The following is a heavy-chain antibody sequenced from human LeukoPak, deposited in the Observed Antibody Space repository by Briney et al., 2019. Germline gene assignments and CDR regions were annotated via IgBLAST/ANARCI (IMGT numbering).Heavy chain of an antibody. D-gene: IGHD3-16*01. J-gene: IGHJ4*02. CDR2: INHSGST. V-gene: IGHV4-34*01. CDR1: GGSFSGYY. CDR3: ARDEGGGGY. Sequence: PSETLSLTCAVYGGSFSGYYWSWIRQPPGKGLEWIGEINHSGSTNYNLSLESRVTISADMSKKQVSLKLSSVTAADTAVYYCARDEGGGGYWGQGTLVTVSS.